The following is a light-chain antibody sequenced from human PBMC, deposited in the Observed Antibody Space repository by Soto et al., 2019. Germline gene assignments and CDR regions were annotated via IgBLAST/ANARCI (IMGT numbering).Light chain of an antibody. V-gene: IGLV2-8*01. CDR3: SSYAGSNNWV. Sequence: QSVLTQPPSASGPPGQSVTISCTGTSSDVGGYKYVSWYQRHPGKAPKLMIYEVSKRPSGVPDRFSGSKSGNTASLTVSGLQAEDEADYYCSSYAGSNNWVFGGGTKLTVL. CDR1: SSDVGGYKY. CDR2: EVS. J-gene: IGLJ3*02.